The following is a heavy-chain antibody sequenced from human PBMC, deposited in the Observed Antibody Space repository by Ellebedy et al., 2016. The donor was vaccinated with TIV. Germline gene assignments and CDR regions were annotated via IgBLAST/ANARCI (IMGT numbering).Heavy chain of an antibody. CDR2: IYYSGST. Sequence: MPSETLSLTCTVSGGSISSYYWSWIRQPPGKGLEWIGYIYYSGSTYYNPSLKSRVTISVDTSKNQFSLKLSSVTAADTAVYYCARRLIAVAAFDYWGQGTLVTVSS. V-gene: IGHV4-59*04. J-gene: IGHJ4*02. D-gene: IGHD6-19*01. CDR1: GGSISSYY. CDR3: ARRLIAVAAFDY.